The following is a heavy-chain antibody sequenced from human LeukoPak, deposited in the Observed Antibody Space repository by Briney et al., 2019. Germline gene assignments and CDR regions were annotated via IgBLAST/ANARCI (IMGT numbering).Heavy chain of an antibody. Sequence: TLSLTCTVSGGSISSGGYYWSWIRQHPGKGLEWIGYIYYSGSTYYNPSLKSRVTISVDTSKNQFSLKLSSVTAADTAVYYCARSGLRSNDAFDIWGQGTMVTVSS. CDR2: IYYSGST. CDR1: GGSISSGGYY. CDR3: ARSGLRSNDAFDI. D-gene: IGHD4-11*01. V-gene: IGHV4-31*03. J-gene: IGHJ3*02.